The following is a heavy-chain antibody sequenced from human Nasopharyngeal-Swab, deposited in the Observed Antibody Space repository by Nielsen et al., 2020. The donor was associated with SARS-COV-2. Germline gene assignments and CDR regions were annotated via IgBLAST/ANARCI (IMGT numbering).Heavy chain of an antibody. CDR1: GFTFSSYA. CDR2: INSDGSST. J-gene: IGHJ4*02. Sequence: GGSLRLSCAASGFTFSSYAMSWVRPAPGKGLVWVSRINSDGSSTSYADSVKGQFTISRDHAKNTLYLQMNSLRAEDTAVYYCARVMFGESHPYFDYWGQGTLVTVSS. V-gene: IGHV3-74*01. CDR3: ARVMFGESHPYFDY. D-gene: IGHD3-10*02.